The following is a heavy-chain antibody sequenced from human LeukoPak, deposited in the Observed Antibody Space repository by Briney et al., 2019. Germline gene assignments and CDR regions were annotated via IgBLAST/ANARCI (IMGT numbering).Heavy chain of an antibody. Sequence: SESLCLTCDASGFTISSYYLSWVRQPPGKGLEWLGYIYCSGTPNYNPSLKSRVTISVDTSKNQFSLKLNSVTAADTAVYYCARIKGSGRYYFDYWGQGTLVTVSS. V-gene: IGHV4-59*01. J-gene: IGHJ4*02. CDR1: GFTISSYY. D-gene: IGHD3-10*01. CDR2: IYCSGTP. CDR3: ARIKGSGRYYFDY.